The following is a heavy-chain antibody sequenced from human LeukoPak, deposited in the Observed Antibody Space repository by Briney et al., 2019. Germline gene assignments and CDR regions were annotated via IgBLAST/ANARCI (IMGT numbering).Heavy chain of an antibody. Sequence: GKSLRLSCAASGFAVSHNYMSWGRQAPGKGVEWGSCIYSGGSTDYADAVKGRFTISRDNSRNTLYLQMNSLRAEDTAVYYCATRSLISPYWGQGTLVTVSS. J-gene: IGHJ4*02. CDR3: ATRSLISPY. V-gene: IGHV3-53*01. CDR2: IYSGGST. CDR1: GFAVSHNY. D-gene: IGHD3-3*02.